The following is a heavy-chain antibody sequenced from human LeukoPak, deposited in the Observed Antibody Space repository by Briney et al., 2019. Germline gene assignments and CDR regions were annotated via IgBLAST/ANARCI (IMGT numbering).Heavy chain of an antibody. CDR2: ISSNGSTI. CDR3: AREAPFGYGGNSGAFDI. Sequence: HPGGSLRHSCAASGFTFSSYEMNWVRQAPGKGLQWVSYISSNGSTIYYADSVKGRFTISRDNAKNSLYLQMNSLRAEDTAVYYCAREAPFGYGGNSGAFDIWGQGTMVTVSS. V-gene: IGHV3-48*03. D-gene: IGHD4-23*01. CDR1: GFTFSSYE. J-gene: IGHJ3*02.